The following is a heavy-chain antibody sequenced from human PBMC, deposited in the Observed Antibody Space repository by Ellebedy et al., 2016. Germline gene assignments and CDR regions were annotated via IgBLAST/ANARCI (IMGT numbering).Heavy chain of an antibody. V-gene: IGHV3-21*01. D-gene: IGHD4-23*01. CDR3: AKYRLNGGNSAFDS. J-gene: IGHJ4*02. CDR1: GFTFSSYS. CDR2: ISSSSSYI. Sequence: GESLKISXAASGFTFSSYSMNWVRQAPGKGLEWVSSISSSSSYIYYAASVKGRFTISRDNAKNSLYLQMNRLRAEDMAVYYCAKYRLNGGNSAFDSWGQGTLVTVSS.